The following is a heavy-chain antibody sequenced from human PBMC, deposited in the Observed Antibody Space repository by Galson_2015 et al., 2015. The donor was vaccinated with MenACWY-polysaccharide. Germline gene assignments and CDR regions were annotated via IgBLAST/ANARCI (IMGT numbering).Heavy chain of an antibody. D-gene: IGHD6-19*01. J-gene: IGHJ4*02. V-gene: IGHV2-5*02. CDR2: IFWDNTK. CDR3: AHSRGITVPGP. CDR1: GFSLRTSGVG. Sequence: PALVKPTQTLTLTCTVSGFSLRTSGVGVGWIRQPPGKALEWLAVIFWDNTKNYRPSLKSRLTITKDTSKNQVVLTMTNMDPVDTATYYCAHSRGITVPGPWGQGTLVTVSS.